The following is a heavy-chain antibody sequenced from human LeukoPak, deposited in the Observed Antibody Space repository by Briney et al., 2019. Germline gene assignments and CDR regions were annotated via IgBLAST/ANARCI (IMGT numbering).Heavy chain of an antibody. CDR2: MYDSGST. CDR1: GGSISSYY. Sequence: SETLSLTCSVSGGSISSYYWSWIRQPPGKGLELIGYMYDSGSTNNNPSLKSRVTISVDTSKNQFSLRLSSVTAADTAVYYCARHGGSYTFDFWGQGVLVTASS. CDR3: ARHGGSYTFDF. V-gene: IGHV4-59*01. D-gene: IGHD1-26*01. J-gene: IGHJ4*02.